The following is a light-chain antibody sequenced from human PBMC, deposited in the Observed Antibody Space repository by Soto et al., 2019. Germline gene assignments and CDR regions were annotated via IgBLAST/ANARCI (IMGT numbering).Light chain of an antibody. J-gene: IGKJ1*01. CDR2: GAS. V-gene: IGKV3-15*01. CDR1: QSVSSN. Sequence: EIVMTQSPATLSVSPGERATLSCRASQSVSSNLAWYQQKPGQAPRLLIYGASTRATGIPARFSGSGSGPEMTLTISSLPSQDFAVYYCQQYNNWPQTFGQETKVDIK. CDR3: QQYNNWPQT.